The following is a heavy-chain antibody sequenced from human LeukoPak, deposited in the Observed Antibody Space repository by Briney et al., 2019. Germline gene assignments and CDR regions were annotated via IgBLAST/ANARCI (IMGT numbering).Heavy chain of an antibody. CDR3: ARSSPSEGQMAR. CDR1: GGTFSSYA. Sequence: GASVKVSCKASGGTFSSYAISWVRQAPGQGLEWMGRIIPILGIANYAQKFQGRVTMTRNTSISTAYMELSSLRSEDTAVYYCARSSPSEGQMARWGQGTMVNVSS. V-gene: IGHV1-69*04. J-gene: IGHJ3*01. D-gene: IGHD5-24*01. CDR2: IIPILGIA.